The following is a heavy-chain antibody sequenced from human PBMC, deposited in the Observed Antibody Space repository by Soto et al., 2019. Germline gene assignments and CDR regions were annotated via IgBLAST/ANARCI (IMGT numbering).Heavy chain of an antibody. CDR2: TYYRSRWYN. CDR3: AGTSSHQWYYMDV. D-gene: IGHD1-7*01. V-gene: IGHV6-1*01. CDR1: GDSVSSNSAA. Sequence: SQTLSLTCVISGDSVSSNSAAWNWIRQSPSRGLEWLGRTYYRSRWYNDYAVSVRSRITVNADTSKNQFSLHLNSVTPEDTAVYYCAGTSSHQWYYMDVWGKGTTVTV. J-gene: IGHJ6*03.